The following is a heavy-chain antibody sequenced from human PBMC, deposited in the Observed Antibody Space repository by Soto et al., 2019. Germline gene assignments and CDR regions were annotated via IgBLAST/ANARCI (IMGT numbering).Heavy chain of an antibody. J-gene: IGHJ6*02. CDR2: IGTAGDT. CDR1: GFTFSSYD. Sequence: GWALRLACAAAGFTFSSYDMHWVRQATGKGLEWVSAIGTAGDTYYPGSVKGRFTISRENAKNSLYLQMNSLRAGDTAVYYCARGNGYYYYGMAYGAKGPRSPSP. V-gene: IGHV3-13*01. CDR3: ARGNGYYYYGMA.